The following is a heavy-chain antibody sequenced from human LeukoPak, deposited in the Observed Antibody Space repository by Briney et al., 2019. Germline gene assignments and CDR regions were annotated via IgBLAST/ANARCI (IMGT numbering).Heavy chain of an antibody. Sequence: SQTLSLTCAISGDSFSSNSAAWNWIRQSPSRGLEWPGRTYYRSKWYNDYAVSVKSRITINPDTSKNQFSLQLNSVTPEDTAVYYCARDAGGTYYYDSSGYYFDYWGQGTLVTVSS. D-gene: IGHD3-22*01. V-gene: IGHV6-1*01. CDR3: ARDAGGTYYYDSSGYYFDY. CDR2: TYYRSKWYN. CDR1: GDSFSSNSAA. J-gene: IGHJ4*02.